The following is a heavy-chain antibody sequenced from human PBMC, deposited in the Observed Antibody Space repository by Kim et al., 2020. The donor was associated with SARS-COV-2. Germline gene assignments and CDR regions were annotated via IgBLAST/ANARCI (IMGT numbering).Heavy chain of an antibody. Sequence: GGSLRLSCAASGFTFSDYYMSWIRQAPGKGLEWVSYISSSSSYTNYADSVKGRFTISRDNAKNSLYLQMNSLRAEDTAVYYCARVPGSGYYRDAFDIWGQGTMVTVSS. CDR1: GFTFSDYY. J-gene: IGHJ3*02. CDR3: ARVPGSGYYRDAFDI. CDR2: ISSSSSYT. V-gene: IGHV3-11*05. D-gene: IGHD3-22*01.